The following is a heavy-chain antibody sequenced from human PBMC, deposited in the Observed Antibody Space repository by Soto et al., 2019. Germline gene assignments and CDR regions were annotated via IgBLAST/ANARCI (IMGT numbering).Heavy chain of an antibody. CDR2: INVNRGNT. J-gene: IGHJ4*02. Sequence: ASVKVSCKTSGYIFTNYGISWARQAPGQGLEWMGWINVNRGNTNYAQNPQGRVILTTDTSTSTAYMELWGLTSDDTAVYYCARDWNYIFDYWGQGSLVTVSS. V-gene: IGHV1-18*01. CDR1: GYIFTNYG. D-gene: IGHD1-7*01. CDR3: ARDWNYIFDY.